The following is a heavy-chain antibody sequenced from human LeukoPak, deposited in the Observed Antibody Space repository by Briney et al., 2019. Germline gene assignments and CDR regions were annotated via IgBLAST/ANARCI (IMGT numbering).Heavy chain of an antibody. J-gene: IGHJ6*02. CDR1: GFTFSSYD. CDR2: IGTVGDA. CDR3: ARGLRYHGMDV. V-gene: IGHV3-13*01. Sequence: GGSLRLSCAASGFTFSSYDMHWVRQATGKGLEWVSGIGTVGDAYYPGSVKGRFTISRENAKNSLYLQMDSLRAGDTAVYYCARGLRYHGMDVWGQGTTVTVSS. D-gene: IGHD5/OR15-5a*01.